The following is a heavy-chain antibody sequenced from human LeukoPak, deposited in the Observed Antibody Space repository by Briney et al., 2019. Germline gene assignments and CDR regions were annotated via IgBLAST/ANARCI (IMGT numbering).Heavy chain of an antibody. Sequence: PSETLSLTCTVSGGSISSSSYYWGWIRQPPGKGLEWIGSIYYSGSTYYNPSLKSRVTISVDTSKNQFSLKLSSVTASDTAVYYCARQYGSGSYYPPFDYWGQGTLVTVSS. CDR1: GGSISSSSYY. J-gene: IGHJ4*02. CDR2: IYYSGST. V-gene: IGHV4-39*01. D-gene: IGHD3-10*01. CDR3: ARQYGSGSYYPPFDY.